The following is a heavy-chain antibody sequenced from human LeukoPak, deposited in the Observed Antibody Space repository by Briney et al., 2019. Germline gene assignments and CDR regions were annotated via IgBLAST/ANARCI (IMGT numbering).Heavy chain of an antibody. V-gene: IGHV4-59*08. CDR1: GASITTYY. CDR3: ARLNGGG. J-gene: IGHJ4*02. CDR2: IDYSGST. Sequence: SETLSLTCAVSGASITTYYWSWIRQPPGKGLEWIGYIDYSGSTNYNPSLQSRVTISIDTSKNQFSLNLNSVTAADTAVYYCARLNGGGWGQGTLVTVSS. D-gene: IGHD2-21*01.